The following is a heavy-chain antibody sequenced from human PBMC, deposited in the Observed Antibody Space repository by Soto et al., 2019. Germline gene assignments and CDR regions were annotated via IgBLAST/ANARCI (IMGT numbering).Heavy chain of an antibody. V-gene: IGHV3-23*01. CDR3: ARDRGCSGGSCYGSFDY. CDR1: GFTFSSYA. Sequence: EVQLLESGGGLVQPGGSLRLSCAASGFTFSSYAMSWVRQAPGKGLEWVSATSGSGGSTYYADSVKGRFTISRDNSKNTLYLQMNSLRAEDTAVYYCARDRGCSGGSCYGSFDYWGQGTLVTVSS. J-gene: IGHJ4*02. CDR2: TSGSGGST. D-gene: IGHD2-15*01.